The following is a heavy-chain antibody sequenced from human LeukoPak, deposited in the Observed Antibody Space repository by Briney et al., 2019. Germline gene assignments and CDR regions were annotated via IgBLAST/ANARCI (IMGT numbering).Heavy chain of an antibody. V-gene: IGHV4-34*01. CDR1: GASFTGYS. D-gene: IGHD6-25*01. CDR3: AREEVVSDYYWFDP. J-gene: IGHJ5*02. CDR2: VNPVGYT. Sequence: SETLSLTCAVHGASFTGYSGSWVRQSPGKGLEWIEEVNPVGYTIYHTYLKSRVSISINKSTTHFSLRLTSVTVADTAVYFCAREEVVSDYYWFDPWGQGTLVTVSS.